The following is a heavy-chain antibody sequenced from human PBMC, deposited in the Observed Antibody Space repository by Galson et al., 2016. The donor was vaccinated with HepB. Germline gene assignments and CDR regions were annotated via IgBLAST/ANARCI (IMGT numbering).Heavy chain of an antibody. J-gene: IGHJ6*02. CDR1: GFTFSNYA. D-gene: IGHD2-21*01. V-gene: IGHV3-21*01. CDR2: ISGGSFNI. Sequence: SLRLSCAGSGFTFSNYAMNWVRQAPGKGLEWVSSISGGSFNINYAESVKGRFTISRDEAENTLYLEMSSLRVEDTAVYYCARALYLDVWGQGTTVTVSS. CDR3: ARALYLDV.